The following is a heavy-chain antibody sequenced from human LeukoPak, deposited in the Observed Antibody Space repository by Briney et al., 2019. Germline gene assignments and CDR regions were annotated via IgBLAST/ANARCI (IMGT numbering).Heavy chain of an antibody. J-gene: IGHJ6*02. V-gene: IGHV3-48*03. CDR1: GFTFSSYE. Sequence: PGGSLRLSCAASGFTFSSYEMTWVRQAPGKGLKWVSNISSSDTTIHYADSVKGRFTISRDNARNSLYLQMNRLRGEDTAVYCCARSRRDNYYYYYGMDVWGQGTTVTVSS. D-gene: IGHD5-24*01. CDR2: ISSSDTTI. CDR3: ARSRRDNYYYYYGMDV.